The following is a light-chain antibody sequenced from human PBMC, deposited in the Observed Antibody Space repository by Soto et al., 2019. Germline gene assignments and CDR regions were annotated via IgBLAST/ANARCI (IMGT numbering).Light chain of an antibody. V-gene: IGKV3-20*01. CDR2: DAF. CDR1: QSVSKNY. CDR3: QQCAQTPLT. J-gene: IGKJ1*01. Sequence: EIVLTQSPGTLSLSPGERATLSCRASQSVSKNYVAWYQQKPGQAPRLLIDDAFNRATGIPDRFSGSGSGTDFTLTISRLGPEDFAVYYCQQCAQTPLTFGQGTKVEIK.